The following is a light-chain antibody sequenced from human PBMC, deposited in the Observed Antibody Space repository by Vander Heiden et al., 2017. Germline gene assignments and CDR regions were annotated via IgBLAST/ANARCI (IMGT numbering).Light chain of an antibody. CDR1: QSLLHSNGYNS. J-gene: IGKJ1*01. CDR2: LGS. Sequence: DIVMTQSPLPLPVTPGEPASISCRSSQSLLHSNGYNSLDWYLQKPGQSPQLLIYLGSNRASGVPDRFSGSGSGTDFTLKISRVEAEDVGVYYCMQALQTLWTFGQGTKVEI. CDR3: MQALQTLWT. V-gene: IGKV2-28*01.